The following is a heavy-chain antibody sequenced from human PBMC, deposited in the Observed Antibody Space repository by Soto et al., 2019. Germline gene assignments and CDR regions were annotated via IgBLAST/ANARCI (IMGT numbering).Heavy chain of an antibody. Sequence: PGGSLRLSCAAPGFTFSSYAMHWVRQAPGKGLEWVAVISYDGSNKYYADSVKGRFTISRDNSKNTLYLQMNSLRAEDTAVYYCAREEVIVVTREAFDIWGQGTMVTVSS. CDR3: AREEVIVVTREAFDI. CDR1: GFTFSSYA. D-gene: IGHD3-22*01. CDR2: ISYDGSNK. J-gene: IGHJ3*02. V-gene: IGHV3-30-3*01.